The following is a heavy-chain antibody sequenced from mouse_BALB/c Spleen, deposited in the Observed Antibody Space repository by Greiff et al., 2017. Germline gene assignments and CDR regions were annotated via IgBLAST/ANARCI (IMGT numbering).Heavy chain of an antibody. CDR3: ARWGYYGSSYYAMDY. V-gene: IGHV1S135*01. CDR2: IDPYNGGT. D-gene: IGHD1-1*01. Sequence: VQLKESGPELVKPGASVKVSCKASGYAFTSYNMYWVKQSHGKSLEWIGYIDPYNGGTSYNQKFKGKATLTVDKSSSTAYMHLNSLTSEDSAVYYCARWGYYGSSYYAMDYWGQGTSVTVSS. CDR1: GYAFTSYN. J-gene: IGHJ4*01.